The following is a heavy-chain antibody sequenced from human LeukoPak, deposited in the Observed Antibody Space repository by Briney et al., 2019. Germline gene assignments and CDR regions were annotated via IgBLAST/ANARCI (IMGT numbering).Heavy chain of an antibody. V-gene: IGHV3-74*01. CDR1: GFTFSSYW. J-gene: IGHJ4*02. CDR3: AGGRPY. CDR2: ISTDGSTT. Sequence: GGSLRRSCAASGFTFSSYWMHWDRQAPGKGLVWVSRISTDGSTTTYADSVKGRFTIATDNTKNTAYLQMNSLRAEDTAVYYCAGGRPYGGQGNLVTVSS.